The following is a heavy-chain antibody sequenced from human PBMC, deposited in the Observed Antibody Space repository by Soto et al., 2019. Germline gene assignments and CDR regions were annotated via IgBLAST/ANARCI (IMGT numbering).Heavy chain of an antibody. V-gene: IGHV3-48*02. J-gene: IGHJ4*02. CDR3: ARSVEGHFDY. D-gene: IGHD6-19*01. CDR1: GFRFNIYS. CDR2: MTSDTKTI. Sequence: EVQLVESGGGLVQPGGSLRLSCAASGFRFNIYSMNWICQAPGKGLEWSAYMTSDTKTIKYGDSVKGRFTISRDNDNNLVYLQMNSLRDEDTAVYYCARSVEGHFDYWGQGTEVTVSA.